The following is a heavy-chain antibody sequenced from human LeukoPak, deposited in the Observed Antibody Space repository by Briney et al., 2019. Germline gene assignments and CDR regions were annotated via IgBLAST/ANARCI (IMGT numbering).Heavy chain of an antibody. V-gene: IGHV4-34*01. Sequence: SETLSLTCAVSGGSFRNYYWTWIRQPPGKGLEWIGEINHSGSTNYNPSLKSRVTLSVDTSKNQFSLKLSSVTAADTAVYYCARPTSGSYFDYWGQGTLVTVSS. J-gene: IGHJ4*02. CDR1: GGSFRNYY. D-gene: IGHD1-26*01. CDR3: ARPTSGSYFDY. CDR2: INHSGST.